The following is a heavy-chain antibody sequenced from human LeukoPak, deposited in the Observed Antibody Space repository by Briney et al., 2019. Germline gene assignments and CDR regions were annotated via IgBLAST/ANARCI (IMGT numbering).Heavy chain of an antibody. Sequence: ASVKVSCKASGYTFTSYDINWVRQATGQGLEWMGWMNPNSGNTGYAQKFQGRVTMTRNTSISTAYMELSSLRSEDTAVYYCARGPDYATRSSYGLNNYWGQGTLVTVSS. J-gene: IGHJ4*02. V-gene: IGHV1-8*01. CDR2: MNPNSGNT. D-gene: IGHD4-17*01. CDR3: ARGPDYATRSSYGLNNY. CDR1: GYTFTSYD.